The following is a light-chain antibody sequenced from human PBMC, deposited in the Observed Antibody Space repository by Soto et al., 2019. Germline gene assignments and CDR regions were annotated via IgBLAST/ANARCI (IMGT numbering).Light chain of an antibody. J-gene: IGKJ1*01. CDR3: QQYNNWPPWT. CDR1: QTVRNN. CDR2: GAS. V-gene: IGKV3D-15*01. Sequence: EFVLTQSPGTLSLSPGERATLSCRASQTVRNNYLAWYQQKPGQAPRLLIYGASSRATGIPARFSGSGSGTEFTLTISSLQSEDFAVYYCQQYNNWPPWTFGQGTKV.